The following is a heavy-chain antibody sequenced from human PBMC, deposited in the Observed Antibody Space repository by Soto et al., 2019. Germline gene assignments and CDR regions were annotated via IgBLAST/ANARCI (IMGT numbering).Heavy chain of an antibody. CDR1: GGSISSGDYY. V-gene: IGHV4-30-4*01. D-gene: IGHD3-16*01. Sequence: LSLTCTVSGGSISSGDYYWSWIRQPPGKGLEWIGYIYYSGSTYYNPSLKSRVTISVDTSKNQFSLKLSSVTAADTAVYYCARDAPQITFGGAVLGGMDVWGQGTTVTVSS. CDR2: IYYSGST. CDR3: ARDAPQITFGGAVLGGMDV. J-gene: IGHJ6*02.